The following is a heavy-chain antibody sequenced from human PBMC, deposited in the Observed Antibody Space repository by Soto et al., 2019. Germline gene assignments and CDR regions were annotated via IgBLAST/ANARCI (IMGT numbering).Heavy chain of an antibody. D-gene: IGHD4-17*01. J-gene: IGHJ6*02. V-gene: IGHV1-69*01. CDR2: IIPVFNTA. CDR3: ARVRPTDYVGNYTNGIDV. Sequence: QVRLVQSGAEVKPPGSSVKVSCKASGGTLDYNAFTWVRQAPGQGLEWMGGIIPVFNTANYTKKCKGRVTIIADEPRSTADMEVNSLRSDDTAVYYCARVRPTDYVGNYTNGIDVWGQGTTVNVSS. CDR1: GGTLDYNA.